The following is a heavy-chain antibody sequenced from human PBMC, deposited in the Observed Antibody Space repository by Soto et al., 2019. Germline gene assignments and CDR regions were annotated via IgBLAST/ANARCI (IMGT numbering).Heavy chain of an antibody. D-gene: IGHD6-25*01. CDR3: ARGGWIAALDP. CDR2: IYYSGST. J-gene: IGHJ5*02. V-gene: IGHV4-31*03. Sequence: TLSVTCPVSGASISSGGYYWSWIRQHPGKGLEWIGYIYYSGSTYYNPSLKSRVTISVDTSKNQFSLKLSSVTAEDTAVYYCARGGWIAALDPWGQGTLVTVYS. CDR1: GASISSGGYY.